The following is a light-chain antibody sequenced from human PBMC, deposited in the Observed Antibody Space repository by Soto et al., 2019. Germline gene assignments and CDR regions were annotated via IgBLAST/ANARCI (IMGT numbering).Light chain of an antibody. Sequence: QSVLTQPASVSGSPGQSITISCTGTSSDVGSYNLVSWYQQHPGKAPKLMIYEGSKRPSGVSNRFSGSKSGNTASLTISGLQAEDEADYYCCSYAGSSTFPYYVFGTGT. CDR2: EGS. V-gene: IGLV2-23*03. CDR1: SSDVGSYNL. CDR3: CSYAGSSTFPYYV. J-gene: IGLJ1*01.